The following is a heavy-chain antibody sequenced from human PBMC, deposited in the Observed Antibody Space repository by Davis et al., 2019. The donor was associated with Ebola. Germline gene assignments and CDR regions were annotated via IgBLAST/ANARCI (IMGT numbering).Heavy chain of an antibody. D-gene: IGHD3-3*01. Sequence: ASVKVSCKASGYTFTGYYMHWVRQAPGQGLEWMGIINPSGGSTSYAQKFQGRVTMTRDTSTSTVYMELSSLRSEDTAVYYCARVPRFLEWLFGEIFDYWGQGTLVTVSS. CDR1: GYTFTGYY. V-gene: IGHV1-46*01. J-gene: IGHJ4*02. CDR3: ARVPRFLEWLFGEIFDY. CDR2: INPSGGST.